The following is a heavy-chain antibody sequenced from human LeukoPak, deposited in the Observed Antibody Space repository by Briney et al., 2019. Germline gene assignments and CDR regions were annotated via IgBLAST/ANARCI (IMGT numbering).Heavy chain of an antibody. CDR1: GFTFSSYA. D-gene: IGHD3-22*01. CDR3: AKNPTYYYDSSGARGDY. Sequence: SGGSLRLSCAASGFTFSSYAMSWVRQAPGKGLEWVSAISGSGGSTYYADSVKGRFTISRDNSKNTLYLQMNSLRAEDTAVYYCAKNPTYYYDSSGARGDYWGQGTLVTVSS. CDR2: ISGSGGST. V-gene: IGHV3-23*01. J-gene: IGHJ4*02.